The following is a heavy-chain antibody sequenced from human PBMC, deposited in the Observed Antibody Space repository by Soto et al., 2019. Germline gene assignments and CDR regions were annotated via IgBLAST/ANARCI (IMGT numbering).Heavy chain of an antibody. CDR2: IKQDGSEK. Sequence: PGGSLRLSCAASGFTFSSYWMSWVRQAPGKGLEWVANIKQDGSEKYYVDSVKGRFTISRDNAKNSLYLRMNSLRAEDTAVYYCARDSRSDYDILTGYYLDYWGQGTLVTVSS. D-gene: IGHD3-9*01. CDR1: GFTFSSYW. CDR3: ARDSRSDYDILTGYYLDY. J-gene: IGHJ4*02. V-gene: IGHV3-7*01.